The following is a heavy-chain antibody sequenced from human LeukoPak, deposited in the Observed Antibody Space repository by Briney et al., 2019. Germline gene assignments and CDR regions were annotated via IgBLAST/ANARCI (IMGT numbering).Heavy chain of an antibody. Sequence: PGGSLRLSCAASGFTFSSYSMNWVRQAPGKGLEWVSYITGSSSNIYYADSVKGRFTISRDNARNSLYLQMNSLRDEDTAVYYSARDYDYGFDYWGQGSLVTVSS. CDR1: GFTFSSYS. J-gene: IGHJ4*02. D-gene: IGHD4-17*01. CDR2: ITGSSSNI. CDR3: ARDYDYGFDY. V-gene: IGHV3-48*02.